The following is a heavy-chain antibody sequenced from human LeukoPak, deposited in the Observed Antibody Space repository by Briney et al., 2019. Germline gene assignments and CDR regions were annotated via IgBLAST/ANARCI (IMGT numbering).Heavy chain of an antibody. CDR1: GYTFTSYD. CDR2: MNPNSANT. J-gene: IGHJ6*02. V-gene: IGHV1-8*01. D-gene: IGHD3-16*01. CDR3: ARILGPYYSYGLDV. Sequence: ASVKVSCKASGYTFTSYDINWVRQATGQGLEWMGWMNPNSANTDYAQKFQGRDTMTRNTSISTAYMELNSLRSEDTAVYYCARILGPYYSYGLDVWGQGTTVTVSS.